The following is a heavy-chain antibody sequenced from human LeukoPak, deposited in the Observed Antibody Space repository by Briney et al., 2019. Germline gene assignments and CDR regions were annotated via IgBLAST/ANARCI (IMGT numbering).Heavy chain of an antibody. Sequence: GSLRLSCAASGFTFSSYSMNWVRQAPGKGLEWIGEINHSGSTNYNPSLKSRVTISVDTSKNQFSLKLSSVTAADTAVYYCARGVTAAAGTGFGYWGQGTLVTVSS. V-gene: IGHV4-34*01. CDR3: ARGVTAAAGTGFGY. J-gene: IGHJ4*02. CDR1: GFTFSSYS. CDR2: INHSGST. D-gene: IGHD6-13*01.